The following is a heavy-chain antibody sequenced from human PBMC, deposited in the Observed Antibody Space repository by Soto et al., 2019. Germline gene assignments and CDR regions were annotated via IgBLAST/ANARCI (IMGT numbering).Heavy chain of an antibody. Sequence: QVQLVQSGAEVKKPGASVKVSCKASGYTFTGYDMHWVRQAPGQGLEWMGWISPNSGETNYAQKFQGWVTMTRDTSISTAYMELSRLRSDDTAVYYCARTHCSSISCYVGSWDYWGQGTLVTVSS. J-gene: IGHJ4*02. CDR3: ARTHCSSISCYVGSWDY. CDR1: GYTFTGYD. V-gene: IGHV1-2*04. D-gene: IGHD2-2*01. CDR2: ISPNSGET.